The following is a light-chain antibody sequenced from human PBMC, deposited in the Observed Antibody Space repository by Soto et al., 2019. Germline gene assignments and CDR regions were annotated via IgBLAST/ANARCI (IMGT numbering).Light chain of an antibody. Sequence: STLFASVGDRVTITCRASQSVRNWLAWYQQKPGRAPHLLIYDSSTLEPGVPSRFRGSGSGTEFTLTINGLQPDDFGTYYCQQYDGYSPQTFGQGTKVDIK. CDR1: QSVRNW. CDR3: QQYDGYSPQT. J-gene: IGKJ1*01. CDR2: DSS. V-gene: IGKV1-5*01.